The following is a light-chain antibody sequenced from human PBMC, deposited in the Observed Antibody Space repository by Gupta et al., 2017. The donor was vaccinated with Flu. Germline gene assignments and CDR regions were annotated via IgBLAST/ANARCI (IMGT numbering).Light chain of an antibody. V-gene: IGKV3-11*01. Sequence: IVLTQSPVTLSLSPGGTVTLSYRASENIGNFLSWFQQKPGQAPRLVIYDASKRATGIPARFSGGGSGTDFTLTISSLEPEDFAVYYCQQRSVWPLTFGRGTKVEIK. CDR1: ENIGNF. J-gene: IGKJ4*01. CDR3: QQRSVWPLT. CDR2: DAS.